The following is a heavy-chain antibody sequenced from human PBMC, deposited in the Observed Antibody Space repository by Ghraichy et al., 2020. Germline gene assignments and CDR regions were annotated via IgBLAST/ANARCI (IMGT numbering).Heavy chain of an antibody. J-gene: IGHJ4*02. Sequence: GGSLRLSCAASGFTFSSHAMSWVRQAPGKGLEWVSTISGGGGGTYYADSVKGRFTISRDNSKNTLYLQMNSLRAEDTAVYYCAKESKDFWNGKGYFDYWGQGILVTVSS. D-gene: IGHD3-3*01. CDR1: GFTFSSHA. CDR2: ISGGGGGT. V-gene: IGHV3-23*01. CDR3: AKESKDFWNGKGYFDY.